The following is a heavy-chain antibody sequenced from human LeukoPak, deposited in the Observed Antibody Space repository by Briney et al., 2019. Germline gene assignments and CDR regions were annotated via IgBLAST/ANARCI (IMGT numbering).Heavy chain of an antibody. D-gene: IGHD3-3*01. Sequence: GGSLRLSCAASGFTFSGSAMHWVRQASGKGLEWVGRIRSKANSYATAYAASVKGRFTISRDDSKSTAYLQMNSLKTEDTAVYYCRGWSGYSRENDYWGQGTLVTVSS. CDR2: IRSKANSYAT. V-gene: IGHV3-73*01. CDR1: GFTFSGSA. CDR3: RGWSGYSRENDY. J-gene: IGHJ4*02.